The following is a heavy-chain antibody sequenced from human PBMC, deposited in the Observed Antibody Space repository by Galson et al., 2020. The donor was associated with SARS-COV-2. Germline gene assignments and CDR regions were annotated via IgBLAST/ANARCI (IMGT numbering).Heavy chain of an antibody. D-gene: IGHD3-10*01. Sequence: WGSLRLSCAASGFIFGDYGMTWVRQAPGKGLEWVAGINQSGGTTVYADSVKGRFTISRDNAKNSLDLQMSSLRVEDTAFYYCARKDYYGSGNNVWGQGTTVTVSS. CDR2: INQSGGTT. V-gene: IGHV3-20*04. CDR1: GFIFGDYG. CDR3: ARKDYYGSGNNV. J-gene: IGHJ6*02.